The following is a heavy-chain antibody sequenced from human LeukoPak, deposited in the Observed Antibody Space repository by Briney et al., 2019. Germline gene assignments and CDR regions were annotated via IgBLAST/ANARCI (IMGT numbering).Heavy chain of an antibody. V-gene: IGHV3-30*02. CDR1: GFTFSSYG. Sequence: QPGGSLRLSCAASGFTFSSYGMHWVRQAPGKGLEWVAFIRYDGSNKYYEDSVKGRFTISRDNSKNTLYLQMNSLRAEDTAVYYCAKDKGSGSPIYGFDPWGQGTLVTVSS. D-gene: IGHD3-10*01. J-gene: IGHJ5*02. CDR2: IRYDGSNK. CDR3: AKDKGSGSPIYGFDP.